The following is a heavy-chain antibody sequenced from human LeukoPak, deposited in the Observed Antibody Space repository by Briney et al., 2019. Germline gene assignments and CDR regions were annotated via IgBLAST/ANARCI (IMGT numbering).Heavy chain of an antibody. CDR3: AKGLGYCSGGSCYGVY. V-gene: IGHV3-23*01. D-gene: IGHD2-15*01. CDR2: ISGSGGST. Sequence: GGSLRLSCAASGFTFSNYALSWVRQAPGKGLECVSDISGSGGSTYYADSVKGRFTISRDNSKNTLYLQMNSLRAEDTAVYYCAKGLGYCSGGSCYGVYWGQGTLVTVSS. J-gene: IGHJ4*02. CDR1: GFTFSNYA.